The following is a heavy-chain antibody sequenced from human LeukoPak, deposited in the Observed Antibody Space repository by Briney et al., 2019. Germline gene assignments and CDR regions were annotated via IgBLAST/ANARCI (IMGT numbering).Heavy chain of an antibody. CDR1: GFTFSDAW. D-gene: IGHD3-10*01. V-gene: IGHV3-15*01. Sequence: GGSLRLSCAASGFTFSDAWMNWVRQAPGKGLEWVGRIKSKTNGGTTDYAAPVKGRFTISRDDSKNTLYLQMNSLKTEDTAVYYCTTGISGVTMVRGIIIAFDYWGQGTLVTVSS. CDR2: IKSKTNGGTT. CDR3: TTGISGVTMVRGIIIAFDY. J-gene: IGHJ4*02.